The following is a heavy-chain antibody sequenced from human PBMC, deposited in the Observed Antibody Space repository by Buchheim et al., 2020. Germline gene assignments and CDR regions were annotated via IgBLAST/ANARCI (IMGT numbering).Heavy chain of an antibody. J-gene: IGHJ6*02. CDR2: INQDGSEK. D-gene: IGHD2-2*01. V-gene: IGHV3-7*01. CDR1: GFTFSSYW. CDR3: ARDNRVAHCISTRCLDNSYYYGMEV. Sequence: EVQLVESGGGLVQPGGSLRLSCAASGFTFSSYWMSWVRQAPGKGLEWVANINQDGSEKYYVDSVKGRFTISRDNAKNSLYLQMNSLRAEDTDVYECARDNRVAHCISTRCLDNSYYYGMEVWGPGTT.